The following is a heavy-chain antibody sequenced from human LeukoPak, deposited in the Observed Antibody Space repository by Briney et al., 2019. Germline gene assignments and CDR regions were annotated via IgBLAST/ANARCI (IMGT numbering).Heavy chain of an antibody. CDR2: INHSGST. CDR1: GGSFSGYY. Sequence: SETLSLTCAVYGGSFSGYYWSWIRQPPGKGLEWIGEINHSGSTNYNPSLKSRVTISVDTSKNQFSLKLSSVTAADTAVYYYARSYVWGSYRYDFDYWGQGTLVTVSS. J-gene: IGHJ4*02. V-gene: IGHV4-34*01. CDR3: ARSYVWGSYRYDFDY. D-gene: IGHD3-16*02.